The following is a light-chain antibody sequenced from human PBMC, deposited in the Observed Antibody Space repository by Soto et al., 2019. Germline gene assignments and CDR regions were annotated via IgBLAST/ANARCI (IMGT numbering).Light chain of an antibody. V-gene: IGKV3-20*01. Sequence: EIVLTQSPGTLSLSPGERATLSCRTSQSVNSAHLSWYRQRPGQTHSLLIYAASKRAAGTQDRFSGGGTGTDFTLTISRLEPEDFAMYFCQHSGWSPQFGQGPKLDI. CDR1: QSVNSAH. J-gene: IGKJ2*01. CDR2: AAS. CDR3: QHSGWSPQ.